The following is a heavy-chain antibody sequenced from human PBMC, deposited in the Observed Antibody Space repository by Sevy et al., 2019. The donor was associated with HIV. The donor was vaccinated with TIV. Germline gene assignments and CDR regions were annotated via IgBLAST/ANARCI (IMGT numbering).Heavy chain of an antibody. CDR3: EAITTAGRDY. J-gene: IGHJ4*02. V-gene: IGHV3-23*01. Sequence: GGSLRLSCAASGFIFSSYVMSWVRQAPGKGLEWVSSISGSGGDTYYADSVKGRFTISRDNSNNMLYLQMDSLRAEDTAIYYCEAITTAGRDYWGQGTLVTVSS. CDR1: GFIFSSYV. D-gene: IGHD1-1*01. CDR2: ISGSGGDT.